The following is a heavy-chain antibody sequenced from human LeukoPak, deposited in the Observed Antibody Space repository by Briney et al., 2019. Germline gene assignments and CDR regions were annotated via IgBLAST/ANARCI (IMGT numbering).Heavy chain of an antibody. D-gene: IGHD6-19*01. V-gene: IGHV1-18*01. CDR1: GYTFTSYG. CDR2: ISAYNGNT. J-gene: IGHJ4*02. CDR3: ARVGSSGWYMDY. Sequence: ASVKVSCKASGYTFTSYGISWVRQAPGQGLEWMGWISAYNGNTNYAQKFQGRVTMTTDTSTSTAYMELRSLRAEDTAVYYCARVGSSGWYMDYWGQGTLVTVSS.